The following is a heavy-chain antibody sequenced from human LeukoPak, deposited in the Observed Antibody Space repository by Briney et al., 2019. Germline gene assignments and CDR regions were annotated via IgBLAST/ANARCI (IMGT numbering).Heavy chain of an antibody. J-gene: IGHJ6*03. Sequence: PGGSLTLSCAASAFTFSGSAMQWLPKASGKGGVGLSHIRSKANSYATAYAAAVKGRFNISRDDSKNTAYLQMNSLKTEDTAVYYCTSLYYYGSGSYSTDYYYYYMDVWGKGTTVTVSS. D-gene: IGHD3-10*01. V-gene: IGHV3-73*01. CDR2: IRSKANSYAT. CDR1: AFTFSGSA. CDR3: TSLYYYGSGSYSTDYYYYYMDV.